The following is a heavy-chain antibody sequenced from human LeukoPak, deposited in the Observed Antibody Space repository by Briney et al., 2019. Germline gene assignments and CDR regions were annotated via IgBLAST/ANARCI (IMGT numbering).Heavy chain of an antibody. CDR3: AKVNHYDFWSGYYLDY. J-gene: IGHJ4*02. D-gene: IGHD3-3*01. CDR2: ISYDGSNK. V-gene: IGHV3-30*04. CDR1: GFTFSSYA. Sequence: GGSLRLSCAASGFTFSSYAMQWVRQAPGKGLEWVAVISYDGSNKYYADSVKGRFTISRDNSKNTLYLQMNSLRAEDTAVYYCAKVNHYDFWSGYYLDYWGQGTLVTVSS.